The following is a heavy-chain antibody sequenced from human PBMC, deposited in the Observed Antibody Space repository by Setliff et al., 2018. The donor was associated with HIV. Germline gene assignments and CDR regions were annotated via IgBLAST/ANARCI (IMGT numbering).Heavy chain of an antibody. CDR2: VYYTGGT. J-gene: IGHJ4*02. D-gene: IGHD3-10*02. V-gene: IGHV4-59*11. Sequence: KPSETLSLTCTVSGAPMIDHQWNWLRRPPGKGLEWIGYVYYTGGTTYNPSLEGRVIISLDTSNNQFFLRMNSLTAADTAVYYCARDVRGFWALDSWGPGTVVTAPQ. CDR3: ARDVRGFWALDS. CDR1: GAPMIDHQ.